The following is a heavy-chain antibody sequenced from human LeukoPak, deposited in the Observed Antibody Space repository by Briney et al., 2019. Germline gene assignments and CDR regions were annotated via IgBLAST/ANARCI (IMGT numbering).Heavy chain of an antibody. D-gene: IGHD3-22*01. J-gene: IGHJ4*02. CDR1: GFTFRSSW. CDR2: INSHGTYT. CDR3: AKDGYYYDSSGYYYGSLFDY. V-gene: IGHV3-74*01. Sequence: GGSLRLSCAASGFTFRSSWMHWVRQAPGKGLVWVSRINSHGTYTSYADSVKGRFTISRDNSKNTLYLQMNSLRAEDTAVYYCAKDGYYYDSSGYYYGSLFDYRGQGTLVTVSS.